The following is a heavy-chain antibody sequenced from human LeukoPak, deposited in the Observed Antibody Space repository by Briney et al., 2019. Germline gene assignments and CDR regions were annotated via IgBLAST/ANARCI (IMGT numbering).Heavy chain of an antibody. D-gene: IGHD4-11*01. CDR1: GGSFSGYY. CDR3: ARGRDDYSNYVWRGWFDP. V-gene: IGHV4-34*01. J-gene: IGHJ5*02. CDR2: INNSGST. Sequence: YPSETLSLTCAVYGGSFSGYYWSWIRQPPGKGLEWIGEINNSGSTNYNPSLKSRVTISVDTSKNQFSLKLSSVTAADTAVYYCARGRDDYSNYVWRGWFDPWGQGTLVTVSS.